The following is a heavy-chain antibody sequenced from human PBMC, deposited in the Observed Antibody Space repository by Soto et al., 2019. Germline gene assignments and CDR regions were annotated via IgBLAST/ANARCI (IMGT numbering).Heavy chain of an antibody. CDR2: IIPIFGTA. D-gene: IGHD3-22*01. CDR1: GGTFSSYA. V-gene: IGHV1-69*06. CDR3: ARAPYYYDSSVLPFDP. J-gene: IGHJ5*02. Sequence: SVKVSCKASGGTFSSYAISWVRQAPGQGLEWMGGIIPIFGTANYAQKFQGRVTITADKSTSTAYMELSSLRSEDTAVYYCARAPYYYDSSVLPFDPGGQGPLVTVPS.